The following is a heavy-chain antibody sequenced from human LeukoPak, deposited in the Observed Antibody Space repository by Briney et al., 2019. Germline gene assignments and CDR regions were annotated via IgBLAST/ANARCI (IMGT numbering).Heavy chain of an antibody. CDR2: ISYSGST. V-gene: IGHV4-59*13. CDR1: GGSISSYY. CDR3: ARMTSWELRFFDY. J-gene: IGHJ4*02. Sequence: SETLSLTCTVSGGSISSYYWSWIRQPPGKGLEWIGYISYSGSTNCNPSLKSRVTISVDTSKNHFSLNLSSVTAADTAVYYCARMTSWELRFFDYWGQGTLVTVSS. D-gene: IGHD1-26*01.